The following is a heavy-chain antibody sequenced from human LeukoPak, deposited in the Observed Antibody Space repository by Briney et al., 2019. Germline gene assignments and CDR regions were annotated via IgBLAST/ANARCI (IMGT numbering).Heavy chain of an antibody. CDR2: IYYSGST. V-gene: IGHV4-30-4*01. Sequence: ASETLSLTCTVSGGSISSGDYYWSWIRQPPGKGLEWIGYIYYSGSTYYNPSLKSRVTISVGTSKNQFSLKLSSVTAADTAVYYCAREVAAGANWFDPWGQGTLVTVSS. D-gene: IGHD6-13*01. CDR3: AREVAAGANWFDP. J-gene: IGHJ5*02. CDR1: GGSISSGDYY.